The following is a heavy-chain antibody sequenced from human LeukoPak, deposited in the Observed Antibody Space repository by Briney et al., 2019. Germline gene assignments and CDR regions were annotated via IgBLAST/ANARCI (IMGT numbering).Heavy chain of an antibody. J-gene: IGHJ3*02. V-gene: IGHV3-23*01. CDR3: AKEGRGYYDSSGPEDAFDI. CDR2: ISGSGGGT. CDR1: GFTFSSYA. D-gene: IGHD3-22*01. Sequence: GGSLRLSCAASGFTFSSYAMSWVRQAPGKGLEWASAISGSGGGTYYADSVKGRFTISRDNSKNTLYLQMNSLRAEDTAVYYCAKEGRGYYDSSGPEDAFDIWGQGTMVTVSS.